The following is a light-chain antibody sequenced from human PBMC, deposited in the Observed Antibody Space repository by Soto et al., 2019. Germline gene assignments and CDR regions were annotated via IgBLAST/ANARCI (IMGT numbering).Light chain of an antibody. CDR2: DVS. J-gene: IGLJ1*01. CDR3: SSYTSSSTDV. Sequence: QSVLTQPASVSGSPGRSITISCTGTSSDVGFSNYVFWYQQHPGKAPKLIISDVSNRPSGVSNRFSGSKSGNTASLTISGLQAEDEADYYCSSYTSSSTDVFGTGTKVTVL. CDR1: SSDVGFSNY. V-gene: IGLV2-14*01.